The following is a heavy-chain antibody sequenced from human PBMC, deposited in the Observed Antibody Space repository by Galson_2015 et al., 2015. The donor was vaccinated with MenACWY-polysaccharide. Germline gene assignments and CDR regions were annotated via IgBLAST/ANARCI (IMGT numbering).Heavy chain of an antibody. Sequence: SLRLSCAASGFTFSGHAMHWVRQAPGKGLEWVAFTSYDGGNKYYADSVRGRFTISRDNSKNTLYLQMSSLRAEDTAVYYCARDEVYCSSSNCYTSYYFDYWGQGTLVTVSS. D-gene: IGHD2-2*01. CDR3: ARDEVYCSSSNCYTSYYFDY. V-gene: IGHV3-30-3*01. CDR1: GFTFSGHA. J-gene: IGHJ4*02. CDR2: TSYDGGNK.